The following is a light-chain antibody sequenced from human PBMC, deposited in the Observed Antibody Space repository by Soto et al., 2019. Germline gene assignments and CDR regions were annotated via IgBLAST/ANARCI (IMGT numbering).Light chain of an antibody. CDR3: AAWDDSLNGPV. Sequence: QSVLTQPPSASGTPGQRVTISCSGSSSNIGTNTVNWYHQLPGTAPKLLIYSTNQRPSGVPDRFSGSESGTSASLAISGLQSEDEADYYCAAWDDSLNGPVFGGGTKLTVL. CDR2: STN. CDR1: SSNIGTNT. V-gene: IGLV1-44*01. J-gene: IGLJ3*02.